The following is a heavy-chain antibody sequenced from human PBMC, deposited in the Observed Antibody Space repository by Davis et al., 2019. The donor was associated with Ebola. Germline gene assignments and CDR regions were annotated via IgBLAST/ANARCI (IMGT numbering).Heavy chain of an antibody. CDR3: ARDHIAVVTTSGYYYGMDV. J-gene: IGHJ6*02. CDR2: MNPNSGNT. Sequence: AASVKVSCKASGYTFTSYDINWVRQATGQGLEWMGWMNPNSGNTGYAQKFQGRVTMTRNTSISTAYMELSSLRSEDTAVYYCARDHIAVVTTSGYYYGMDVWGQGTTVTVSS. CDR1: GYTFTSYD. V-gene: IGHV1-8*01. D-gene: IGHD2-21*02.